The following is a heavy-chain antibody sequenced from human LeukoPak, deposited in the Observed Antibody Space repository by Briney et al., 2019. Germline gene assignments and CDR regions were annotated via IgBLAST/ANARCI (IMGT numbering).Heavy chain of an antibody. V-gene: IGHV4-30-4*08. CDR2: IYYSGST. D-gene: IGHD2-15*01. J-gene: IGHJ5*02. CDR1: GGSISSGDYD. Sequence: SETLSLTCTVSGGSISSGDYDWSWIRQPPGKGLEWIGYIYYSGSTYYNPSLKSRVTISVDTSKNQFSLKLSSVTAADTAVYYCARGRYCSGGSCYWFDPWGQGTLVTVSS. CDR3: ARGRYCSGGSCYWFDP.